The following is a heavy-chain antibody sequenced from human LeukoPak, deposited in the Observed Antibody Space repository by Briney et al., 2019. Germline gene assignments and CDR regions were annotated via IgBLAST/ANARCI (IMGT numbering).Heavy chain of an antibody. J-gene: IGHJ4*02. D-gene: IGHD4-17*01. Sequence: SETLSLTCTVSGASLSSGSYYWSWIRQPAGKGLEWIGRIYPSGSTDYNPSLKSRVTISIDTSKNQFSLKQSSVTAADTAVYYCARVNYGDYFDYWGQGTLVTVPS. CDR3: ARVNYGDYFDY. CDR2: IYPSGST. CDR1: GASLSSGSYY. V-gene: IGHV4-61*02.